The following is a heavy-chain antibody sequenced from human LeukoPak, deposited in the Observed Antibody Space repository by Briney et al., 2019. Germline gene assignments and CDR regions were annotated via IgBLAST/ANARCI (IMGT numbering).Heavy chain of an antibody. Sequence: GGSLRLSCAVSGITLSNYGMSWVRQAPGKGLEWVAGLSDSGGSTNYADSVKGRFTVSRDNPKNTLYLQMNSLRAEDTAVYFRAKRGVVIRAVIIVGFHKEAYYFDYWGQGALVTVSS. V-gene: IGHV3-23*01. CDR1: GITLSNYG. CDR3: AKRGVVIRAVIIVGFHKEAYYFDY. CDR2: LSDSGGST. J-gene: IGHJ4*02. D-gene: IGHD3-10*01.